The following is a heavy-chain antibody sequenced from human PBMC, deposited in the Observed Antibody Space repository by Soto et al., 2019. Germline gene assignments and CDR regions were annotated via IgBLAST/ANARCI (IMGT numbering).Heavy chain of an antibody. V-gene: IGHV3-72*01. CDR2: ITNRATGDTT. Sequence: EVQLVESGGGLVQSGGSLRLSCTASGFSVSDHFMYWVRQTPGKGLEWLGQITNRATGDTTFYAASVKGRFTVSKDESRNSLDLQMNILKAEDTAVYYCASSITQMLTDWGQGNLV. CDR1: GFSVSDHF. CDR3: ASSITQMLTD. J-gene: IGHJ4*02. D-gene: IGHD1-20*01.